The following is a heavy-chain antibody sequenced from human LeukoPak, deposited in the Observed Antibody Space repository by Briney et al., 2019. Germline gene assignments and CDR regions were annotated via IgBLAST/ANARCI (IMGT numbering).Heavy chain of an antibody. J-gene: IGHJ4*02. CDR2: ISSNGGST. Sequence: QAGRSLRLSCSASGFTFSSYAMHWVRQAPGKGLEYVSAISSNGGSTYYADSVKGRFTISRDNSKNTLYLQMSSLRAEDTAVYYCVRGVPMVRGVYDYWGQGTLVTVSS. CDR3: VRGVPMVRGVYDY. V-gene: IGHV3-64D*06. CDR1: GFTFSSYA. D-gene: IGHD3-10*01.